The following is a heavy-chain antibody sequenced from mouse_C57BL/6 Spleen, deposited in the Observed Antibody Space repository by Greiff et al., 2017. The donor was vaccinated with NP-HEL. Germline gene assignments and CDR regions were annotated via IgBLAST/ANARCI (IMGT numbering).Heavy chain of an antibody. CDR3: TREYDGYLDY. J-gene: IGHJ2*01. D-gene: IGHD2-3*01. CDR1: GFNIKDYY. V-gene: IGHV14-1*01. CDR2: IDPEDGDT. Sequence: VQLQQPGAELVRPGASVKLSCTASGFNIKDYYMHWVKQRPEQGLEWIGRIDPEDGDTEYAPKFQGKATMTSDTSSNTAYLQLSSLTSEDTAVYYCTREYDGYLDYWGQGTTLTVSS.